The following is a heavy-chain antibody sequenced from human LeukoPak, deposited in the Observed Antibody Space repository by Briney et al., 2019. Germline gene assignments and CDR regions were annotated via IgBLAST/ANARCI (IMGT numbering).Heavy chain of an antibody. CDR1: GFAVASNY. CDR2: IYTDDAT. J-gene: IGHJ4*02. CDR3: ARESSVSGWYIY. V-gene: IGHV3-53*04. D-gene: IGHD6-19*01. Sequence: GGSLRLSCAASGFAVASNYMSWVRQAPGKGLEWVSTIYTDDATFYADSVNGRFTSSRHNSKSTLYLQMNSLRVEDTAVYYCARESSVSGWYIYWGLGTLVTVS.